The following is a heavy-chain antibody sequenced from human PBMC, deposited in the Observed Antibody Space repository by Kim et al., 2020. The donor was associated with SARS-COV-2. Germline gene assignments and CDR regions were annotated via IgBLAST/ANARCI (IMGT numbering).Heavy chain of an antibody. Sequence: GGSLRLSCAASGFTFNSYNMNWVRQAPGKGLEWISYIGTTDRIIYYADSVKGRFTVSRDNAQNSLYLQMNSLRDEDTAVYYCARDQKLGVVNAFDLWGRGTVVTVSS. J-gene: IGHJ3*01. CDR3: ARDQKLGVVNAFDL. CDR2: IGTTDRII. V-gene: IGHV3-48*02. D-gene: IGHD6-13*01. CDR1: GFTFNSYN.